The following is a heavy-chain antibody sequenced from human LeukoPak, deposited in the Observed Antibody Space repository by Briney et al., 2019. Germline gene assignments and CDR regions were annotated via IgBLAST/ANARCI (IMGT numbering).Heavy chain of an antibody. CDR1: GYTFTGYY. Sequence: ASVKVSCKASGYTFTGYYMHCVRQAPGQGLEWMGWINPNSGGTNYAQKFQGRVTMIRDTSISTAYMELSRLRSDDTAVYYCARDEYCSSTACFYPYYMDVWGKGTTVTVSS. D-gene: IGHD2-2*01. CDR2: INPNSGGT. J-gene: IGHJ6*03. V-gene: IGHV1-2*02. CDR3: ARDEYCSSTACFYPYYMDV.